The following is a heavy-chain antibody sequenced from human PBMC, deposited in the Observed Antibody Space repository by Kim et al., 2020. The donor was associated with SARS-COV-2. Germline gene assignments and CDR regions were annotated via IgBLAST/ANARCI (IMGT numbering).Heavy chain of an antibody. CDR3: TTSFDH. Sequence: GGSLRLSCATSGFSFSQAWMSWVRQAPGKGLEWVGRIKTKSDAGTIEYAALVKDRFTISRDDSRSMLYLQMDSLKTEDTGVYYCTTSFDHWGQGVPVTVSS. V-gene: IGHV3-15*01. CDR1: GFSFSQAW. J-gene: IGHJ4*02. CDR2: IKTKSDAGTI.